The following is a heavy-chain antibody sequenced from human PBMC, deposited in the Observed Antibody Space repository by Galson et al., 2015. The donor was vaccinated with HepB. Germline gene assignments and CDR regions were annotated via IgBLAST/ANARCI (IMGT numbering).Heavy chain of an antibody. D-gene: IGHD5-12*01. Sequence: SVKVSCKASGYTFTLSDINWVRQASGQGLEWMGWMDPNSGNKGFAQNFQDRVTMTSGRSTSTAYMELSGLTSEDTAVYFCARGVRGYSRGIACTYYYYMDVWGEGTSVTVSS. V-gene: IGHV1-8*01. CDR3: ARGVRGYSRGIACTYYYYMDV. CDR1: GYTFTLSD. J-gene: IGHJ6*03. CDR2: MDPNSGNK.